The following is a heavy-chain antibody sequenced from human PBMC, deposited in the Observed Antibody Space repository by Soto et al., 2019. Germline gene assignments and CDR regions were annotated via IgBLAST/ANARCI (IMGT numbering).Heavy chain of an antibody. CDR1: GCSLSSGCYS. V-gene: IGHV4-61*01. D-gene: IGHD3-10*01. J-gene: IGHJ4*02. CDR3: AREVRGRKIFDY. Sequence: SETLSLTCAVSGCSLSSGCYSWSWVRQAPGKGLEWIAYIYHRGNTNYNPSLESRVTISVDTSKNQFSLKLNSVTAADTAVYSCAREVRGRKIFDYWGQGALVTVSS. CDR2: IYHRGNT.